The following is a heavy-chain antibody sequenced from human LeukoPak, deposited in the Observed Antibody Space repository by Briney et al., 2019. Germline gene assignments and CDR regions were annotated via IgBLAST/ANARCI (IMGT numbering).Heavy chain of an antibody. CDR3: VKDVLFAVSDAFDI. CDR2: IKRDESEK. CDR1: GFTFSRNG. J-gene: IGHJ3*02. V-gene: IGHV3-30*02. Sequence: GGSLRLSCTASGFTFSRNGMHWVRQAPGKGLEWVAFIKRDESEKWYLNSARGRFTISRDNSKNTLYLHMNSLSAEDTAVYYCVKDVLFAVSDAFDIWGQGTMVTVSS. D-gene: IGHD3-10*02.